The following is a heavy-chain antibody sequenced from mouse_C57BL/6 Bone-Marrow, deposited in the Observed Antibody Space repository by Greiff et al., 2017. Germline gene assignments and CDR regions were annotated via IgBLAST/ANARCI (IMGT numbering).Heavy chain of an antibody. V-gene: IGHV1-64*01. CDR3: ARGGYYSNYEREFCYAMDY. CDR1: GYTFTSYW. CDR2: IHPNSGST. J-gene: IGHJ4*01. D-gene: IGHD2-5*01. Sequence: QVQLQQPGAELVKPGASVKLSCKASGYTFTSYWMHWVKQRPGQGLEWIGMIHPNSGSTNYNEKFKSKATLTVDKSSSTAYMQLSSLTSEDSAVYYCARGGYYSNYEREFCYAMDYWGQGTSVTVSS.